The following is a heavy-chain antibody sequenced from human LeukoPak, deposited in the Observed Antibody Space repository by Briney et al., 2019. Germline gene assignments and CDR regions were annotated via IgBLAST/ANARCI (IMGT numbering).Heavy chain of an antibody. CDR3: AREGFFDY. V-gene: IGHV4-39*07. CDR2: IYHSGST. Sequence: PLETLSFTCTVSGGSISSSSYYWGWIRQPPGKGLEWIGSIYHSGSTYYNPSLKSRITISVDTSKNQFSLKLSSVTAADTAVYYCAREGFFDYWGQGTLVTVSS. J-gene: IGHJ4*02. CDR1: GGSISSSSYY.